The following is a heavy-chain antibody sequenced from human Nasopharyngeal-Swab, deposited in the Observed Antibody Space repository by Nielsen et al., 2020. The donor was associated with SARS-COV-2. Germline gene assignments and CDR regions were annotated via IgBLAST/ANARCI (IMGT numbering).Heavy chain of an antibody. V-gene: IGHV3-9*01. J-gene: IGHJ6*02. Sequence: GGSLRLSCVASGFTFDDYAMHWVRQAPGKGLEWVSGISWNSGSIGYADSVKGRFTISRDNAKNSLYLQMNSLRAEDTALYYCAKDHGYYYGMDVWGQGTTVTVSS. CDR3: AKDHGYYYGMDV. CDR1: GFTFDDYA. CDR2: ISWNSGSI.